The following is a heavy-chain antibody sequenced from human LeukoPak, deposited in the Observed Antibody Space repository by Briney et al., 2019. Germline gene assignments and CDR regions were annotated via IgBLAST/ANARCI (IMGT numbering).Heavy chain of an antibody. CDR1: GGSISSGGYY. J-gene: IGHJ1*01. V-gene: IGHV4-30-2*01. CDR2: IYHSGST. D-gene: IGHD3-3*01. Sequence: SETLSLTCTVSGGSISSGGYYWSWIRQPPGKGLEWIGYIYHSGSTYYNPSLKSRVTISVDRSKNQFSLKLSSVTAADTVVYYCARAYYDFWSGYSSDRAEYFQHWGQGTLVTVSS. CDR3: ARAYYDFWSGYSSDRAEYFQH.